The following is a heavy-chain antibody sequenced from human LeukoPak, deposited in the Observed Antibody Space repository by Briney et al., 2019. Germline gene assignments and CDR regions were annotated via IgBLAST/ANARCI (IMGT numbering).Heavy chain of an antibody. D-gene: IGHD3-3*01. Sequence: GGSLRLSCAASGFTFSSYGMHWVRQAPGKGLEWVAVIWYDGSNKYYADSVKGRFTISRDNSRNTLYLQMNSLRAEDTAVYYCARRGGGISTHTSSRPGHYFDYWGQGTLVTVSS. CDR3: ARRGGGISTHTSSRPGHYFDY. CDR2: IWYDGSNK. CDR1: GFTFSSYG. V-gene: IGHV3-33*01. J-gene: IGHJ4*02.